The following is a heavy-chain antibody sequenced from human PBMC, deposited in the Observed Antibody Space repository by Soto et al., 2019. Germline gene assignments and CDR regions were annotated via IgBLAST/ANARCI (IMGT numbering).Heavy chain of an antibody. J-gene: IGHJ6*02. CDR2: IYHSGST. V-gene: IGHV4-4*02. Sequence: QVQLQESGPGLVKPSGTLSLTCAVSGGSISSSNCWSWVRQPPGKGLEWIGEIYHSGSTNFNPSLKSRVPISVDKSKTQFSLELHSVTAADTAVYYCARVSGSYYYGMDVWGQGTTVTVSS. CDR1: GGSISSSNC. CDR3: ARVSGSYYYGMDV.